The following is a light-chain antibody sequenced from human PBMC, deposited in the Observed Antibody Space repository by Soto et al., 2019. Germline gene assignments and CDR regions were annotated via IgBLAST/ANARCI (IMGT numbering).Light chain of an antibody. J-gene: IGLJ3*02. CDR1: SNDVGAYKY. CDR3: NSYAGNYKVM. V-gene: IGLV2-8*01. CDR2: EVS. Sequence: QSALTQPPSASGSPGQSITISCTGTSNDVGAYKYDSWYQQHPGKAPKLIIFEVSKRPSGVPDRFSGSKSANTASLTVSGLQAEDEADYYCNSYAGNYKVMFGGGTKLTVL.